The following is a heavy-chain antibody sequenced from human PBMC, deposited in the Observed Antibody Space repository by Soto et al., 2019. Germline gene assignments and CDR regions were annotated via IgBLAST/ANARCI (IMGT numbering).Heavy chain of an antibody. CDR3: AGLRRDGYNWDY. V-gene: IGHV4-39*01. CDR2: IYYSGST. J-gene: IGHJ4*02. Sequence: SETLSLTCTVSGGSISSSSYYWGWIRQPPGKGLEWIGSIYYSGSTYYNPSLKSRVTISVDTSKNQFSLKLSSMTAADTAVYYCAGLRRDGYNWDYWRQGTLVT. CDR1: GGSISSSSYY. D-gene: IGHD5-12*01.